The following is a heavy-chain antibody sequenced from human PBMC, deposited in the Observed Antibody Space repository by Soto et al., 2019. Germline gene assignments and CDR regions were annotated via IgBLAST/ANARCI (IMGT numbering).Heavy chain of an antibody. D-gene: IGHD6-13*01. V-gene: IGHV3-7*01. CDR1: GFPFSSYG. Sequence: GGSLRLSCAASGFPFSSYGMSWVRQAPGKGLEWVANIKQDGSEKYYVDSVKGRFTISRDNAKNSLYLQMNSLRAEDTAVYYSARHKAAAGKEPYYYYYYMDVWGKGTTVTVSS. CDR3: ARHKAAAGKEPYYYYYYMDV. CDR2: IKQDGSEK. J-gene: IGHJ6*03.